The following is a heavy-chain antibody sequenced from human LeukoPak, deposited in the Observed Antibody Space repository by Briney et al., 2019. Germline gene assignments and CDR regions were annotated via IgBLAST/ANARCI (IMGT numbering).Heavy chain of an antibody. CDR3: ATPVPHGSDPSLYYYYMDV. D-gene: IGHD3-10*01. J-gene: IGHJ6*03. CDR2: LSVSGGNT. V-gene: IGHV3-23*01. Sequence: GGTLTLSCTASGFTFSSNGKSWVRQAQGQGLEWVSALSVSGGNTFYADTVKGRFTISRDNSKNTRYLQMNSLRAEDTAVYYCATPVPHGSDPSLYYYYMDVWGKGTTVTISS. CDR1: GFTFSSNG.